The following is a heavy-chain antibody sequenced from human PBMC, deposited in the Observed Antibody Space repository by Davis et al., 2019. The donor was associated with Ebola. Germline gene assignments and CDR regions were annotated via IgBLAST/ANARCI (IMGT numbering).Heavy chain of an antibody. CDR1: GFTFSSYG. D-gene: IGHD2-2*01. CDR2: IWYDGSNK. J-gene: IGHJ3*02. Sequence: GESLKISCAASGFTFSSYGMHWVRQAPGKGLEWVAVIWYDGSNKYYADSVKGRFTISRDNSKNTLYLQMNSLRAEDTAVYYCARGEDIVVVPAAIDAFDIWGQGTMVTVSS. CDR3: ARGEDIVVVPAAIDAFDI. V-gene: IGHV3-33*01.